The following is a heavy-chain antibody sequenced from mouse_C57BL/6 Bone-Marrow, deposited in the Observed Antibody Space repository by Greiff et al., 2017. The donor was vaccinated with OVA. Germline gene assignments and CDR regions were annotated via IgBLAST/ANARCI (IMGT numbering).Heavy chain of an antibody. J-gene: IGHJ1*03. D-gene: IGHD1-1*01. CDR3: ARPVVARYFDV. Sequence: EVKLMESGPELVKPGASVKISCKASGYSFTGYYMNWVKQSPEKSLEWIGEINPSTGGTTYNQKFKGKATFTADTSSNTAYMQLSSLTTEDSAIYYCARPVVARYFDVWGTGTTVTVSS. CDR1: GYSFTGYY. CDR2: INPSTGGT. V-gene: IGHV1-42*01.